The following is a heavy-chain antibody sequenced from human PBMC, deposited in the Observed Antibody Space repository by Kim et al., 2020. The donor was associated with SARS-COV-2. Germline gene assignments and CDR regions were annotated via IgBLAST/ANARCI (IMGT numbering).Heavy chain of an antibody. J-gene: IGHJ4*02. CDR3: ARGRETFDY. Sequence: GSPTYTPPPKRRVTISVDTSKNQFSLKLSSVTAADTAVYYCARGRETFDYWGQGTLVTVSS. V-gene: IGHV4-59*09. CDR2: GSP.